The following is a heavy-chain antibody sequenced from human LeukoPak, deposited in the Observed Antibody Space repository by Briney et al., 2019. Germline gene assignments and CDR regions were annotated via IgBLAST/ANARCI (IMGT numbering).Heavy chain of an antibody. CDR3: ARDPGGGNRRAGIY. J-gene: IGHJ4*02. D-gene: IGHD4-23*01. Sequence: WASVKVSCKASGGTFSSYAISWVRQAPGQGLEWMGRIIPILGIANYAQKFQGRVTITADKSTSTAYMELSSLRSEDTAVYYCARDPGGGNRRAGIYWGQGTLVTVSS. CDR1: GGTFSSYA. V-gene: IGHV1-69*04. CDR2: IIPILGIA.